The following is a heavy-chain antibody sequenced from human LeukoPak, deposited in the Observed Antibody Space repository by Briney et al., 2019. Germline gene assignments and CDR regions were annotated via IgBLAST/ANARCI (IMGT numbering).Heavy chain of an antibody. V-gene: IGHV4-39*07. CDR3: AREGEDDDNGGDL. CDR2: IYYTGTT. D-gene: IGHD5-24*01. CDR1: GGSVGSSQYY. Sequence: SETLSLTCTVSGGSVGSSQYYWGWIRQPPGKGLECIGSIYYTGTTYYNPSLKSRVTISVDTSKNHFSLRLSSVTAADTAVYYCAREGEDDDNGGDLWGQGTLVTVSS. J-gene: IGHJ5*02.